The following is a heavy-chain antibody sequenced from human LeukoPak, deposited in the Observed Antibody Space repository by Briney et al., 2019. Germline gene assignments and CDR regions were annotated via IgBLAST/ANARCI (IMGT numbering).Heavy chain of an antibody. V-gene: IGHV4-34*01. Sequence: SETLSLTCTVSGGSISSYYWSWIRQPPGKGLEWIGEINHSGSTNYNPSLKSRVTISVDTSKNQFSLKLSSVTAADTAVYYCARDRGAGSSWSYDAFDIWGQGTMVTVSS. CDR1: GGSISSYY. CDR2: INHSGST. J-gene: IGHJ3*02. CDR3: ARDRGAGSSWSYDAFDI. D-gene: IGHD6-13*01.